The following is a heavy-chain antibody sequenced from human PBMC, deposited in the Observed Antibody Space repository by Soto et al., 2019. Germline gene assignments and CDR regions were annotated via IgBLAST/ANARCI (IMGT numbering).Heavy chain of an antibody. D-gene: IGHD6-13*01. CDR3: AKDPIPPYIAAHGHFDY. Sequence: GGSLRLSCAASGFTFSSYGMHWVRQAPGKGLEWVAVKSYDGSNKYYADSVKGRFTISRDNSKNTLYLQMNSLRAEDTAVYYCAKDPIPPYIAAHGHFDYWGQGTRVTVFS. CDR2: KSYDGSNK. CDR1: GFTFSSYG. V-gene: IGHV3-30*18. J-gene: IGHJ4*02.